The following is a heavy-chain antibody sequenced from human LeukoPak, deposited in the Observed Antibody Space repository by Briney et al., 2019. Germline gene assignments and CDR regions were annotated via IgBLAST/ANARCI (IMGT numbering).Heavy chain of an antibody. CDR3: AKDTSGWYNFDY. Sequence: GRSLRLSCAASGFTFSSYGMHWVRHAPGKGLEWVAVISYDGSNKYYADSVKGRFTISRDNSKNTLYLQMNSLRAEDTAVYYCAKDTSGWYNFDYWGQGTLVTVSS. V-gene: IGHV3-30*18. J-gene: IGHJ4*02. CDR2: ISYDGSNK. D-gene: IGHD6-19*01. CDR1: GFTFSSYG.